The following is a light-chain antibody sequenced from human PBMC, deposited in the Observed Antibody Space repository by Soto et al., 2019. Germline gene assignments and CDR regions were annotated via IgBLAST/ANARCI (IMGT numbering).Light chain of an antibody. CDR1: SSDVGGYNY. Sequence: QSVLTQPRSVSGSPGQSVTISCTGTSSDVGGYNYVSWYQQHPGKAPKVMIYEVSKRPSGVPDRFSGSKSGNTASLTISGLQAEDEADYYCCSHAGSYTYVFGTGTKVTVL. J-gene: IGLJ1*01. CDR2: EVS. V-gene: IGLV2-11*01. CDR3: CSHAGSYTYV.